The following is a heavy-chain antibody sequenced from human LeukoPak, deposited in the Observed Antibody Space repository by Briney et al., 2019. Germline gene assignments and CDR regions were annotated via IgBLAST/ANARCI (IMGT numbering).Heavy chain of an antibody. D-gene: IGHD6-19*01. CDR1: GFTFSSYS. V-gene: IGHV3-21*01. CDR2: ISSSSYI. Sequence: KSGGSLRLSCAASGFTFSSYSMHWVRQAPGKGLEWVSSISSSSYIYYADSVKGRFTISRDNAKNSLYLQMNSLRAEDTAVYYCASLSSGWLGEYFDYWGQGTLVTVSS. CDR3: ASLSSGWLGEYFDY. J-gene: IGHJ4*02.